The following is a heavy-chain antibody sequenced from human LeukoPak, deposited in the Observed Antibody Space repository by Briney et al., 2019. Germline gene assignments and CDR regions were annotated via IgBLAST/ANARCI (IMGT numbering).Heavy chain of an antibody. V-gene: IGHV4-39*07. CDR1: GGSISSSSYY. CDR3: ARADYGDYYYGMDV. CDR2: IYYSGST. Sequence: SETLSLTCTVSGGSISSSSYYWGWIRQPPGKGLEWIGSIYYSGSTYYNPSLKSRVTISVDTSKNQFSLKLSSVTAADTAAYYCARADYGDYYYGMDVWGQGTTVTVSS. J-gene: IGHJ6*02. D-gene: IGHD4-17*01.